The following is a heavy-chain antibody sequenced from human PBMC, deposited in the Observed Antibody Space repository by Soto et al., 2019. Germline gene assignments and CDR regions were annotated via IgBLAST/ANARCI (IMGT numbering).Heavy chain of an antibody. J-gene: IGHJ4*02. V-gene: IGHV1-69*12. CDR3: ARDRARRGDFDY. D-gene: IGHD2-15*01. CDR2: IIPIFGTA. CDR1: GGTFSSYA. Sequence: QVQLVQSGAEVKKPGSSVKVSCKASGGTFSSYAISWVRQAPGQGLEWMGGIIPIFGTANYAQKFQGRVTITAGDSTSPAYMELSRLRAEATAVYYCARDRARRGDFDYWGQGTLVTVSS.